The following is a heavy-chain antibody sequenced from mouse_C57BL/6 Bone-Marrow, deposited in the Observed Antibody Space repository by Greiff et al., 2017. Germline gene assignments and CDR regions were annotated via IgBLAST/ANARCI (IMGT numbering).Heavy chain of an antibody. CDR2: IDPSDSYT. CDR1: GYTFTSYW. CDR3: ARGGYLAWFAY. V-gene: IGHV1-69*01. D-gene: IGHD2-3*01. J-gene: IGHJ3*01. Sequence: QVQLQQPGAELVMPGASVKLSCKASGYTFTSYWMHWVKQRPGQGLEWIGEIDPSDSYTNYTPKFKGKSTLTVDKSSSTAYMQLSSLTSEDSAVYYCARGGYLAWFAYWGQGTLVTVSA.